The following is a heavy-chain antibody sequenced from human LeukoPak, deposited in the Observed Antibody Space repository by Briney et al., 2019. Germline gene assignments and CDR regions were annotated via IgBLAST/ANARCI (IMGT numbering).Heavy chain of an antibody. D-gene: IGHD3-3*01. V-gene: IGHV1-18*01. J-gene: IGHJ4*02. CDR2: ISAFNGNT. CDR3: ARAEPYDFWSGSLIDY. CDR1: GYTFTSYG. Sequence: GASVKVSCKASGYTFTSYGISWVRQAPGQGLEWMGWISAFNGNTNYAQKLQGRVTMTRDTSTSTAYMELRSLRSDDTAVYYCARAEPYDFWSGSLIDYWGQGTLVTVSS.